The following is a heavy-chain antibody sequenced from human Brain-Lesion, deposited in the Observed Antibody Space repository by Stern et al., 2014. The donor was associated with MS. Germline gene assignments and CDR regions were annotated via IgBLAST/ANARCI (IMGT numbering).Heavy chain of an antibody. CDR3: AKDRQYLTYFFDH. D-gene: IGHD2/OR15-2a*01. V-gene: IGHV3-30*18. CDR1: GFTFGSCA. CDR2: VSYDGSNQ. Sequence: QAQLVQSGGGVVQPGRPLRLSCVAFGFTFGSCAMHWVRQAPGKGLEWVAGVSYDGSNQYYADSVKGRFTISRDNSQNTLYMQMSSLRPEDTAVYYCAKDRQYLTYFFDHWGQGSLVTVSS. J-gene: IGHJ5*02.